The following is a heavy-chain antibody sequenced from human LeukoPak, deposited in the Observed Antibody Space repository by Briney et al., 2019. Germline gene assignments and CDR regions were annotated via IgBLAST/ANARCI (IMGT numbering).Heavy chain of an antibody. D-gene: IGHD5-24*01. V-gene: IGHV3-33*01. J-gene: IGHJ4*02. CDR1: GFTFSSYG. Sequence: GRSLRLSCAASGFTFSSYGMHWVRQAPGKGLEWVAVIWYDGSNIYYADSVKGRFTISRDNSKNTLYLQMNSLRAEDTAVYYCARDSGYTYYFDYWGQGTLVTVSS. CDR3: ARDSGYTYYFDY. CDR2: IWYDGSNI.